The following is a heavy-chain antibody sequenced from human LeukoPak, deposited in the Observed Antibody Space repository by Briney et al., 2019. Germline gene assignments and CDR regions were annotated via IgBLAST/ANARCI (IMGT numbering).Heavy chain of an antibody. J-gene: IGHJ4*01. CDR3: ARDRGAYCGGDCYLGFDY. CDR2: ISYDGNNK. CDR1: GFTFSHHA. Sequence: PGGSLRLSCAASGFTFSHHAMHWVRRSPGKGLEWAAVISYDGNNKYYANSVKGRFTISRDNAKKSLYLQMTSLTAEDTAVYYCARDRGAYCGGDCYLGFDYWGRGTLVTVSS. V-gene: IGHV3-30*03. D-gene: IGHD2-21*02.